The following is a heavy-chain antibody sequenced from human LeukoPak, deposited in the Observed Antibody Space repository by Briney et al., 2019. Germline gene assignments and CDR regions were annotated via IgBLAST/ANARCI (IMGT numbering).Heavy chain of an antibody. Sequence: ASVKVCCKASGYTFTSYDINWVRQATGQGLEWMGWMNPNSGNTGYAQKFQGRVTMTRNTSISTAYMELSSLRSEDTAVYYCARGQRVRGYYYYGMDVWGQGTTVTVSS. D-gene: IGHD3-10*01. CDR1: GYTFTSYD. J-gene: IGHJ6*02. CDR2: MNPNSGNT. CDR3: ARGQRVRGYYYYGMDV. V-gene: IGHV1-8*01.